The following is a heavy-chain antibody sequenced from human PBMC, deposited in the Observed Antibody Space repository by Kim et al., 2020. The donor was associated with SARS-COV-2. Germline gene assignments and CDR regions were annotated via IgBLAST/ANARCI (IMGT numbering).Heavy chain of an antibody. D-gene: IGHD1-26*01. CDR2: IYSSGIT. V-gene: IGHV4-4*07. Sequence: SETLSLTCAISDASTSYYYWSWIRQPAGKGLQWIGRIYSSGITTYNPSLRGRVTMSLDTSRNQFSLRLTSVTAADTAVYYCVRDGSTNRDNWFDPWGQGILVTVSS. J-gene: IGHJ5*02. CDR3: VRDGSTNRDNWFDP. CDR1: DASTSYYY.